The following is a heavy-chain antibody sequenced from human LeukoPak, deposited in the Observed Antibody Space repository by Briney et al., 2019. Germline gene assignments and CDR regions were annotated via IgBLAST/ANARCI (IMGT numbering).Heavy chain of an antibody. D-gene: IGHD4/OR15-4a*01. V-gene: IGHV3-74*01. Sequence: GGSLRHSCAAPGFTFSDYWMHWVRQAPGKGLVWVSRIISDECSTTYAASVMGRFTISRDNAKNTLYLQMNSLRAEDTAVYYCARGYGATGLIDYWGQGTLVTVS. CDR2: IISDECST. J-gene: IGHJ4*02. CDR1: GFTFSDYW. CDR3: ARGYGATGLIDY.